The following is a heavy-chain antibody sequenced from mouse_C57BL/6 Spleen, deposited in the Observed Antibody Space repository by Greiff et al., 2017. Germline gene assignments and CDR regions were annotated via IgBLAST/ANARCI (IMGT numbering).Heavy chain of an antibody. CDR2: IDPETGGT. CDR3: TTGGYYGSSSHDY. Sequence: VQLQQSGAELVRPGASVTLSCKASGYTFTDYEMHWVKQTPVHGLEWIGAIDPETGGTAYNQKFKGKAILTADKSSSTAYMELRSLTSEDSAVYYCTTGGYYGSSSHDYWGQGTTLTVSS. CDR1: GYTFTDYE. D-gene: IGHD1-1*01. J-gene: IGHJ2*01. V-gene: IGHV1-15*01.